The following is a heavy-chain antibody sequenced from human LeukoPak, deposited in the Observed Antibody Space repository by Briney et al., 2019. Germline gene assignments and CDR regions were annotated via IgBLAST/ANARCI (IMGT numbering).Heavy chain of an antibody. V-gene: IGHV3-15*01. CDR3: AQHDYGDY. J-gene: IGHJ4*02. CDR1: GFTFSDYY. CDR2: IKSKIHGGTT. Sequence: GGSLRLSCAASGFTFSDYYMSWIRQAPGKGLEWVGRIKSKIHGGTTDYAAPVKGRFTISRDDSKSTLYLQINSLKTEDTAVYYCAQHDYGDYWGQGTLVTVSS.